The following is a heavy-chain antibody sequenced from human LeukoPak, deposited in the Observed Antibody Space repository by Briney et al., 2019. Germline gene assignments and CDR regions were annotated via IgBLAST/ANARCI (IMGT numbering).Heavy chain of an antibody. J-gene: IGHJ5*02. CDR2: ISSSGTTI. Sequence: PGGSLRLPCAASGFTFSDYYMSWIRQAPGKGLEWVSYISSSGTTIYYADSVKGRFTISRDNSKNTLYLQMNSLRAEDTAVYYCAREQARWNWFDPWGQGTLVTVSS. CDR1: GFTFSDYY. D-gene: IGHD2-15*01. CDR3: AREQARWNWFDP. V-gene: IGHV3-11*04.